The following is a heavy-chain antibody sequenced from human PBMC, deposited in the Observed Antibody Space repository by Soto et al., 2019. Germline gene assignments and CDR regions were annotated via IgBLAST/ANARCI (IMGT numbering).Heavy chain of an antibody. CDR2: INPSGGST. V-gene: IGHV1-46*01. Sequence: QVQLVPSGAEVKKPGASVKVSCKASGYTFTNNYMHWVRQAPGQGLEWMGVINPSGGSTSYAQKFQGRVTMTRDTSTSTVYMEVSSRRSEDTAVYYCARDLYYYDTSGYTNYFDNWGQGTLVTVSS. CDR3: ARDLYYYDTSGYTNYFDN. J-gene: IGHJ4*02. CDR1: GYTFTNNY. D-gene: IGHD3-22*01.